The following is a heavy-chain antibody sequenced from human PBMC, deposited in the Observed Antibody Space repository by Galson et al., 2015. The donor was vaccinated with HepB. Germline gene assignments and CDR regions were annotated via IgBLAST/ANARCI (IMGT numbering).Heavy chain of an antibody. V-gene: IGHV1-8*01. D-gene: IGHD6-19*01. CDR1: GYTFTSYD. J-gene: IGHJ4*02. CDR2: MNPNTGNT. CDR3: ATGRRDTAVAGTAAVLLDY. Sequence: SVKVSCKASGYTFTSYDTNWVRQATGQGLQWLGWMNPNTGNTGYVQKFQGRVTMTRNTSISTAYMELSSLRSEDTAVYFCATGRRDTAVAGTAAVLLDYWGQGTLVIVSS.